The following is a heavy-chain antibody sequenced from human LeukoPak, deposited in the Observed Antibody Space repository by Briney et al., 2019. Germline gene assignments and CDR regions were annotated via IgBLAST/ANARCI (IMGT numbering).Heavy chain of an antibody. Sequence: ASVKVSCKASGYTFTSYDINWVRQATGQGLEWMGWISAYNGNTNYAQKLQGRVTMTTDTSTSTAYMELRSLRSDDTAVYYCARLRWEAAAGNFDYWGQGTLVTVSS. D-gene: IGHD6-13*01. CDR2: ISAYNGNT. CDR1: GYTFTSYD. J-gene: IGHJ4*02. V-gene: IGHV1-18*01. CDR3: ARLRWEAAAGNFDY.